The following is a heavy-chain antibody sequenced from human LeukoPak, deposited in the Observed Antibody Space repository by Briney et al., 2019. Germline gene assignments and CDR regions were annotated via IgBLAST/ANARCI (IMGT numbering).Heavy chain of an antibody. CDR3: ARERDYYDSSGSPSY. Sequence: SETLSLTCTVSGCSISSRSYYWGWIRHPPGKGLEWIGSIYYSGSTYYNPSLKSRVTISVDTSKYQFSLKVRSVTAADTAVYYCARERDYYDSSGSPSYWGQGTLVTVSS. CDR2: IYYSGST. J-gene: IGHJ4*02. CDR1: GCSISSRSYY. V-gene: IGHV4-39*07. D-gene: IGHD3-22*01.